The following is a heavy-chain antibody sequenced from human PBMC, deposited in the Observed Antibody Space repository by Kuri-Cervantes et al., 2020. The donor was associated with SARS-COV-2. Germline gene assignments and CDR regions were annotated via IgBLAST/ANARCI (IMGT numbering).Heavy chain of an antibody. Sequence: GSLRLSCAVYGGSFSAYYWSWIRQPPGKGLEWIGEINHSGSTSYNPSLKSRVTISVDTSKHQLSLKLSSVTAADTAVYYCAGSPGGVFDCWGQGTLVTVSS. J-gene: IGHJ4*02. CDR2: INHSGST. CDR3: AGSPGGVFDC. V-gene: IGHV4-34*01. D-gene: IGHD3-16*01. CDR1: GGSFSAYY.